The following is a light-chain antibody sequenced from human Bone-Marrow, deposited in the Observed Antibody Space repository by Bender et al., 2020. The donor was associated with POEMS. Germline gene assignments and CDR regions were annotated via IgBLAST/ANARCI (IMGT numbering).Light chain of an antibody. CDR2: EGT. J-gene: IGLJ1*01. Sequence: QSALTQPPSASGSPGQSVTISCTGTSSDVGGYNYVSWYQQHPGKAPKLVIYEGTKRPSGVSNRFSGSRSGNTASLTISGLRAEDEADYYCCSYAGSSTPSYVFGTGTKVTVL. CDR3: CSYAGSSTPSYV. V-gene: IGLV2-23*01. CDR1: SSDVGGYNY.